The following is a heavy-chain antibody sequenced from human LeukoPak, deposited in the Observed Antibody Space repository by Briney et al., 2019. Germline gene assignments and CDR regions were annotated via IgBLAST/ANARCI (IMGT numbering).Heavy chain of an antibody. Sequence: SETLSLTCTVSGGSISSSSYYWGWIRQPPGKGLEWIGSIYYSGSTYYNPSLKSRVTISVDTSKNQFSLKLSSVTAADTAVYYCARVPYNYYYYYMDVRGKGTTVTVSS. J-gene: IGHJ6*03. CDR1: GGSISSSSYY. D-gene: IGHD4-11*01. CDR3: ARVPYNYYYYYMDV. V-gene: IGHV4-39*01. CDR2: IYYSGST.